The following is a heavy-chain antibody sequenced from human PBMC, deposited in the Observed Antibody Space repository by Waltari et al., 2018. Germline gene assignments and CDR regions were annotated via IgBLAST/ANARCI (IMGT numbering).Heavy chain of an antibody. J-gene: IGHJ4*02. D-gene: IGHD7-27*01. CDR1: GFTFSTYV. V-gene: IGHV3-23*01. CDR2: ISDAGGII. CDR3: ARGSGVDS. Sequence: EVQMLESGGGLVQPGGSLRLSCAASGFTFSTYVMNWVRQAPRKGLEWVSSISDAGGIINYADSVKGRFIISRDNSKNTLYLQMNSLRADDTAVYYCARGSGVDSWGQGTLVTISS.